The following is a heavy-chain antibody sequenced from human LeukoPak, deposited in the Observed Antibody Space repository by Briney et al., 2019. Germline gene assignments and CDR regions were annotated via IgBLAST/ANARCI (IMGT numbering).Heavy chain of an antibody. CDR3: ARDGGGNWFDP. CDR2: IYYSGST. CDR1: GGSISSYY. Sequence: PSGSLSLTCTVSGGSISSYYWSWIRQPPGNRLEWIGYIYYSGSTNYNPSLKSRVTISVDTSKNQFSLKLSSVTAADTAVYYCARDGGGNWFDPWGQGTLVTVSS. J-gene: IGHJ5*02. V-gene: IGHV4-59*01. D-gene: IGHD3-16*01.